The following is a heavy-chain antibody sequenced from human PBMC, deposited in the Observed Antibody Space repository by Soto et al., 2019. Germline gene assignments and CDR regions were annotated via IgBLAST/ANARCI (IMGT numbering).Heavy chain of an antibody. CDR3: ARDFSYDILPGYPNWFDP. D-gene: IGHD3-9*01. CDR1: GFTFSSYS. V-gene: IGHV3-21*01. CDR2: ISSSSSYI. Sequence: EVQLVESGGGLVKPGGSLRLSCAASGFTFSSYSMNWVRQAPGKGLEWVSSISSSSSYIYYADSVKGRFTISRDNAKNSLYLQMNSLRAEDTAVYYCARDFSYDILPGYPNWFDPWGQGTLVTVSS. J-gene: IGHJ5*02.